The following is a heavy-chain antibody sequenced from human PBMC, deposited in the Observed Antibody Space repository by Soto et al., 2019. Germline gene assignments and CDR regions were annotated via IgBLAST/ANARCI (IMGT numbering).Heavy chain of an antibody. V-gene: IGHV4-39*01. D-gene: IGHD3-10*01. CDR2: IYYSGNT. J-gene: IGHJ6*02. CDR1: GGSIRSSSYY. Sequence: PSETLSLTCTVSGGSIRSSSYYWGWIRQPPGKGLEWIGNIYYSGNTYYNPSLKSRVTISVDTSKNQFSLKLSSVTAADTAVYYCARQCPRPAGIMAVWGQGTMVTVSS. CDR3: ARQCPRPAGIMAV.